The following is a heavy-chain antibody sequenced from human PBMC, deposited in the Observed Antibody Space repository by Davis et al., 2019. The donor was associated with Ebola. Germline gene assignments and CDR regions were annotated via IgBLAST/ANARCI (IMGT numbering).Heavy chain of an antibody. D-gene: IGHD4-17*01. Sequence: ASVKVSCKASGYSFTSYYMYWVRQAPGQGLEWMGIINPSGGSTNYAQKFRGRVSMTRDTSTSTVYMELSSLRSEDTAVYYCARSPTVIHYYYYYGMDVWGQGTTVTVSS. CDR1: GYSFTSYY. CDR2: INPSGGST. V-gene: IGHV1-46*01. CDR3: ARSPTVIHYYYYYGMDV. J-gene: IGHJ6*02.